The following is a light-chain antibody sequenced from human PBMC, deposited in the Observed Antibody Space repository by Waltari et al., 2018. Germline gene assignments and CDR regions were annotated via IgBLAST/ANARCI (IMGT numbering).Light chain of an antibody. J-gene: IGLJ2*01. V-gene: IGLV2-14*01. CDR2: EVS. CDR3: SSYTSSSTVV. Sequence: QSALTQPASVSGSPGQSITIPCTGTSRDVGGYNYVPWYQPHPGKAPKLMINEVSNRPSGVSNRFSGSKSGNTASLTISGLQAEDEADYYCSSYTSSSTVVFGGGTKLTVL. CDR1: SRDVGGYNY.